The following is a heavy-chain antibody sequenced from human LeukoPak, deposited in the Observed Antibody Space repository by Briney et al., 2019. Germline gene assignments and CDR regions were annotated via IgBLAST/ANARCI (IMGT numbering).Heavy chain of an antibody. Sequence: GTSLRLSCAASGFTFTSYGMHWVRQAPGKGLEWVALIWYDGRKEYYADSVKGRFTISRDDSRNTLYLQMNGLRAEDTAVYYCARLGSSWYSDYWGQGTLVTVSS. CDR3: ARLGSSWYSDY. J-gene: IGHJ4*02. CDR1: GFTFTSYG. CDR2: IWYDGRKE. V-gene: IGHV3-33*01. D-gene: IGHD6-13*01.